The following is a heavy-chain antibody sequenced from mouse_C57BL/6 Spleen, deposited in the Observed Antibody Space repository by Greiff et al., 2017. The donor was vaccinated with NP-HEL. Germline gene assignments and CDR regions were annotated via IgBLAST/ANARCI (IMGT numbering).Heavy chain of an antibody. J-gene: IGHJ1*03. CDR1: GFTFSSYA. V-gene: IGHV5-9-1*02. Sequence: EVHLVESGEGLVKPGGSLKLSCAASGFTFSSYAMSWVRQTPEKRLEWVAYISSGGDYIYYVDTVKGRFTISRDNARNTLYLQMSSLKSEDTAMYYCTRGDYVDWYFDVWGTGTTVTVSS. D-gene: IGHD1-1*01. CDR3: TRGDYVDWYFDV. CDR2: ISSGGDYI.